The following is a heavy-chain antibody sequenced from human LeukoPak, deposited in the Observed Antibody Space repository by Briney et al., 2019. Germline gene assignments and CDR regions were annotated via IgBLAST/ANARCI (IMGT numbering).Heavy chain of an antibody. CDR2: ISSSNHI. CDR1: GFTFNNYY. D-gene: IGHD3-16*01. CDR3: ARVSYADGGYFDY. Sequence: GESLRVSCAASGFTFNNYYMNWVRQAPGKGLEWVSSISSSNHIYYADSLKGRFTISRDNAKNSLYLQMNSLRAEDTAVYYCARVSYADGGYFDYWGQGTLVTVSS. V-gene: IGHV3-69-1*01. J-gene: IGHJ4*02.